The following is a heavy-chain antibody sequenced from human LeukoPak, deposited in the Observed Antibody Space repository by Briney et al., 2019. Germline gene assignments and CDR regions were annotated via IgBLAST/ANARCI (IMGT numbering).Heavy chain of an antibody. D-gene: IGHD3-9*01. CDR3: ARGLQGYYDSLTGYYRGRYYFDY. Sequence: SVKVSCKASGGTFSSYAISWVRQAPGQGLEWMGGIIPIFGTANYAQRFQGRVTITADESTSTVYMELSSLRSEDTAVYYCARGLQGYYDSLTGYYRGRYYFDYWGQGTLVTVSS. V-gene: IGHV1-69*13. CDR1: GGTFSSYA. CDR2: IIPIFGTA. J-gene: IGHJ4*02.